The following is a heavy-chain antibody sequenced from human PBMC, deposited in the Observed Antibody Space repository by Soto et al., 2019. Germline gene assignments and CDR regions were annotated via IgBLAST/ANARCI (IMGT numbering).Heavy chain of an antibody. J-gene: IGHJ5*02. CDR2: VIPLFGAA. D-gene: IGHD3-22*01. CDR3: AREQHDPYDASGYYFNWFDP. Sequence: SVKVSCKASGGTFSNYGINWVRQAPGQGLEWMGGVIPLFGAANYAQKFQGRVTITADASTSMVYMQLSSLRSEDTAVYYCAREQHDPYDASGYYFNWFDPWGQGTLVTVSS. CDR1: GGTFSNYG. V-gene: IGHV1-69*13.